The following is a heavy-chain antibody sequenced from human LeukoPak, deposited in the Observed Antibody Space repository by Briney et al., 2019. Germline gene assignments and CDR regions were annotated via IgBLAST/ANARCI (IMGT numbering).Heavy chain of an antibody. J-gene: IGHJ5*02. Sequence: SETLSLTCAVSGGSISSYYWSWIRQPAGKGLEWIGRIYTSGSTNYNPSLKSRVTMSVDTSKNQFSLKLSSVTAADTAVYYCARDQGYSISWYKSGFDPWGQGTLVTVFS. CDR2: IYTSGST. CDR1: GGSISSYY. D-gene: IGHD6-13*01. V-gene: IGHV4-4*07. CDR3: ARDQGYSISWYKSGFDP.